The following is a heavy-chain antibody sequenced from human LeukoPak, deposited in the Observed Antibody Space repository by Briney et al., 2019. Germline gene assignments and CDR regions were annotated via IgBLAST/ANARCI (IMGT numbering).Heavy chain of an antibody. Sequence: SETLSLTCTVSGGSISSYYWSWIRQPPGKGLEWIGYIYYSGSTNYNPSLKSRVTISVDTSKNQFSLKLSSVTAADTAVYYCARATAVVTPYDYWGQGTLVTVSS. CDR3: ARATAVVTPYDY. D-gene: IGHD4-23*01. CDR2: IYYSGST. CDR1: GGSISSYY. V-gene: IGHV4-59*01. J-gene: IGHJ4*02.